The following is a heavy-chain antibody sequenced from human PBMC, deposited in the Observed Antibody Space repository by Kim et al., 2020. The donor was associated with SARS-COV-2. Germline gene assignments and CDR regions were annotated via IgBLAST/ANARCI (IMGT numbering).Heavy chain of an antibody. CDR1: GGSFSGYY. CDR3: ARGLVLRIFDWPSRLTFD. J-gene: IGHJ4*01. V-gene: IGHV4-34*01. D-gene: IGHD3-9*01. Sequence: SETLSLTCAVYGGSFSGYYWSWIRQPQGKGLEWIGEINHSGSTNYNPSLKSRVTISVDTSKNQFSLNLSSVTAADTAVYYCARGLVLRIFDWPSRLTFD. CDR2: INHSGST.